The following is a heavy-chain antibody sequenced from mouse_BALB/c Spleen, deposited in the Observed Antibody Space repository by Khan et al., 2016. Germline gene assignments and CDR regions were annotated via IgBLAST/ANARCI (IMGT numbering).Heavy chain of an antibody. D-gene: IGHD2-3*01. Sequence: QVQLKQSGAELAKPGASVKMSCKASGYTFTSYWMHWVKQRPGQGLEWIGYIHPSTGYTEYNQKFKDKATLTADKSSSTAYMQLSSLTSEDSVVYYCARYEGGFAYWGQGTLVTVSA. CDR3: ARYEGGFAY. CDR2: IHPSTGYT. J-gene: IGHJ3*01. V-gene: IGHV1-7*01. CDR1: GYTFTSYW.